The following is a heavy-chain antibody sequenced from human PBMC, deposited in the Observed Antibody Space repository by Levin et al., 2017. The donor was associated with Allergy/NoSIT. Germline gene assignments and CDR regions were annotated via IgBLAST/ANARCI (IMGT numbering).Heavy chain of an antibody. V-gene: IGHV3-11*01. D-gene: IGHD2-2*01. CDR1: GFTFSDYY. CDR2: ISSSGSSI. J-gene: IGHJ6*02. CDR3: ARGVVVPAAMAYYYYYYGMDV. Sequence: GGSLRLSCAASGFTFSDYYMSWIRQAPGKGLEWVSYISSSGSSIYYADSVKGRFTISRDNAKNSLYLQMNSLRAEDTAVYYCARGVVVPAAMAYYYYYYGMDVWGQGTTVTVSS.